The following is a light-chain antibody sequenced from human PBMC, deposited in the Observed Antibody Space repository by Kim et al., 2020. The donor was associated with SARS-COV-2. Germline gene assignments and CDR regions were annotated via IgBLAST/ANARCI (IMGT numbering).Light chain of an antibody. J-gene: IGLJ3*02. CDR1: NIRDYY. V-gene: IGLV3-19*01. Sequence: SSELTQDPAVSVALGQTVRITCQGDNIRDYYTSWYQQKPGQAPILIIYATNDRPAGIPDRFSGSSAGDTASLMITGAQAEDEADYYCNSRDISGDRVFGGGTQLTVL. CDR3: NSRDISGDRV. CDR2: ATN.